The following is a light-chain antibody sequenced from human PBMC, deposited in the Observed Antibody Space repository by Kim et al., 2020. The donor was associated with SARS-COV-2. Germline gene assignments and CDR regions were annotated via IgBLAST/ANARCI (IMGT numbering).Light chain of an antibody. V-gene: IGLV3-19*01. CDR1: SLRSYD. CDR3: NSRDNDGKVV. J-gene: IGLJ3*02. CDR2: GKN. Sequence: SSELTQDPVVSVALGQTVTITCQGDSLRSYDASWYHQKAGQAPVLVIYGKNDRPSGIPDRFSGSRSGNTASLTITGAQAEDAADYYCNSRDNDGKVVFGG.